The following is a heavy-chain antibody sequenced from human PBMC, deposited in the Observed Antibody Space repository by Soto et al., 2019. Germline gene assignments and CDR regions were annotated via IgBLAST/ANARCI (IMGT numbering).Heavy chain of an antibody. D-gene: IGHD3-22*01. J-gene: IGHJ4*02. CDR1: GYSFAGYW. CDR2: IDPSDSQT. CDR3: ARQIYDSDTGPNFQYYFDS. Sequence: SLKISCKGSGYSFAGYWITWVRQKPGKGLEWMGRIDPSDSQTYYSPSFRGHVTISVTKSITTVFLQWSSLRASDTAMYYCARQIYDSDTGPNFQYYFDSWGQGTPVTVSS. V-gene: IGHV5-10-1*01.